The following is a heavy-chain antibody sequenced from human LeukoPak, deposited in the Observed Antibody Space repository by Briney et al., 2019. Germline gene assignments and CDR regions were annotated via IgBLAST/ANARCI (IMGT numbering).Heavy chain of an antibody. D-gene: IGHD4-11*01. CDR1: GFTFSSYT. CDR2: ISDPHSGSQT. CDR3: ARLRSKYWFDP. J-gene: IGHJ5*02. V-gene: IGHV3-21*01. Sequence: GGSLRLSCAASGFTFSSYTMNWVRQALGQGLEWVSTISDPHSGSQTHYADSVKGRFTISRDNAKNSLYLQMNSLRADDTAVYYCARLRSKYWFDPWGQGTLVTVSS.